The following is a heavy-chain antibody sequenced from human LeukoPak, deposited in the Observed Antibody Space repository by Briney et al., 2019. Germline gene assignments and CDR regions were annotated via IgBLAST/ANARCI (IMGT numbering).Heavy chain of an antibody. Sequence: GGSLSLSCAASGFTFSSYGMNWVRQAPGKGLEGGAFIRYDGSNKYYAYSVKGRFTISRDNSKNTLYLQMNSLRAEDTAVYYCAKDIVGAARDLDYWGQGTLVTVSS. CDR3: AKDIVGAARDLDY. J-gene: IGHJ4*02. D-gene: IGHD1-26*01. CDR1: GFTFSSYG. V-gene: IGHV3-30*02. CDR2: IRYDGSNK.